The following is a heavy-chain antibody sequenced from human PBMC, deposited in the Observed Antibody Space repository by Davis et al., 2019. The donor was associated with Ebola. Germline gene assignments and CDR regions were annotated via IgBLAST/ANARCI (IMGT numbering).Heavy chain of an antibody. CDR3: ARDLRRSYYYYGMDV. CDR1: GYTLTRYY. J-gene: IGHJ6*02. Sequence: ASVKVSCKASGYTLTRYYMHWVRQAPAQGLEWMGIINPSGGSKSYAQKFQGRVTMTRDTSTSTVYMELSSLRSEDTAVYYCARDLRRSYYYYGMDVWGQGTTVTVSS. D-gene: IGHD6-25*01. CDR2: INPSGGSK. V-gene: IGHV1-46*01.